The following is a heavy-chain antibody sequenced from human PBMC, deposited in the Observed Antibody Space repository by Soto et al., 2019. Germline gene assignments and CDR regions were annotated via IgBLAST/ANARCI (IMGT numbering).Heavy chain of an antibody. CDR2: ISYDGSNK. D-gene: IGHD6-19*01. CDR3: ARVVAVALYYFDY. J-gene: IGHJ4*02. Sequence: VQLVESGGGVVQPGRSLRLSCAASGFTFSSYAMHWVRQAPGKGLEWVAVISYDGSNKYYADSVKGRFTISRDNSKNTLYLQMNSLRAEDTAVYYCARVVAVALYYFDYWGQGTLVTVSS. V-gene: IGHV3-30-3*01. CDR1: GFTFSSYA.